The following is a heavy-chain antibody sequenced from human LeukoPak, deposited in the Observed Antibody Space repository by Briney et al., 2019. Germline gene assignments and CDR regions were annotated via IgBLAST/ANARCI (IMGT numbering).Heavy chain of an antibody. Sequence: SETLSLTCAVYGGSFSGHYWSWIRQPPGKGLEWIGEINHSGSTNYNPSLKSRVTISVDTSKNQFSLKLSSVTAADTAVYYCARGSETHYYGSGSYYRPRDYYYGMDVWGQGTTVTVSS. V-gene: IGHV4-34*01. CDR3: ARGSETHYYGSGSYYRPRDYYYGMDV. CDR1: GGSFSGHY. J-gene: IGHJ6*02. CDR2: INHSGST. D-gene: IGHD3-10*01.